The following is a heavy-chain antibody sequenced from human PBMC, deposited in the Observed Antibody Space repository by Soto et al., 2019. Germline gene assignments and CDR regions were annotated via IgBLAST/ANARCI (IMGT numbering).Heavy chain of an antibody. CDR2: IFYSGST. CDR1: GGSLSSSNW. D-gene: IGHD4-17*01. Sequence: LETLSLPCAVSGGSLSSSNWWRWVRKPPGKALEWLGEIFYSGSTKYNPSLNSRVTISADQSKNHLSLRLSPVTAADTAVYYCVHHGGDPYYHAFWGQGILVTVSS. J-gene: IGHJ4*01. V-gene: IGHV4-4*02. CDR3: VHHGGDPYYHAF.